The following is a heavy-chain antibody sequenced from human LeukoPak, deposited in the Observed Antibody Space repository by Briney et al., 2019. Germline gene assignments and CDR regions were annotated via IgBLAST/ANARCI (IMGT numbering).Heavy chain of an antibody. CDR2: IKEDGSEK. CDR1: GFTFNSYW. V-gene: IGHV3-7*03. D-gene: IGHD3-3*01. Sequence: GSLELSFAGSGFTFNSYWVSWVRQAPGEGLEGVANIKEDGSEKYYVDSVKGRFTISKDNAKNSLYLQMNSLRAEDTAVYYCARERANYDFWSGYFYYFDYWGQGTLVTVSS. CDR3: ARERANYDFWSGYFYYFDY. J-gene: IGHJ4*02.